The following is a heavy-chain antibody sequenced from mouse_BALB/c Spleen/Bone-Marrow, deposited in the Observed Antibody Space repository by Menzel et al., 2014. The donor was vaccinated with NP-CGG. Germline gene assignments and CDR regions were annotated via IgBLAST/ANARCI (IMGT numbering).Heavy chain of an antibody. J-gene: IGHJ2*01. V-gene: IGHV1-7*01. CDR2: IKPSTGYT. Sequence: VQLQQSGTELAKPGASVKMSCKASGHTFTTHWMHWVKQRPGQGLEWIGYIKPSTGYTDYNQKFKDKATLTADKSSSTAYMQLISLTSEDSAVYYCVRYDYWGQGTTLTVSS. CDR1: GHTFTTHW. CDR3: VRYDY.